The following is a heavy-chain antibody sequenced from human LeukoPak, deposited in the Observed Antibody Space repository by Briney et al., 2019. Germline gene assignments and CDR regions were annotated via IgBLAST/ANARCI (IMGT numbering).Heavy chain of an antibody. D-gene: IGHD3-10*01. Sequence: PGGSLRLSCAASGFTFSSYWMSWVRQAPGKGLEWVANIKQDGSEKYYVDSVKGRFTISRDNAKNSLYLQMNSLRAEDTAVYYCATVAVRGVYDAFDIWGQGTMVTVSS. CDR2: IKQDGSEK. V-gene: IGHV3-7*01. CDR1: GFTFSSYW. J-gene: IGHJ3*02. CDR3: ATVAVRGVYDAFDI.